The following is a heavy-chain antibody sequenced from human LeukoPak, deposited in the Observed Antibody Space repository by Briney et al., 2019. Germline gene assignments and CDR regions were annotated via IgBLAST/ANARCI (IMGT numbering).Heavy chain of an antibody. D-gene: IGHD2-2*02. CDR3: ARVGYCSDTSCYTRGFTFDI. J-gene: IGHJ3*02. CDR1: GYTFTGNY. Sequence: GASVKVSCKASGYTFTGNYMHWVRQAPGQGLEWMGWINPNSGGTNYAQKFQGRVTMTRDTSINTAYMELSRLRSDDTAVYYCARVGYCSDTSCYTRGFTFDIWGQGTMVTVSS. V-gene: IGHV1-2*02. CDR2: INPNSGGT.